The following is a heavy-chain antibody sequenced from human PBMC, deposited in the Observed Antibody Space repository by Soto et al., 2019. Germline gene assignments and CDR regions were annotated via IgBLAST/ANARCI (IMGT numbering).Heavy chain of an antibody. J-gene: IGHJ3*02. CDR1: GGSISSYY. CDR2: IYYSGST. V-gene: IGHV4-59*01. Sequence: SETLSLTCTVSGGSISSYYWSWIRQPPGKGLEWIGYIYYSGSTNYNPSLKSRVTISVDTSKNQFSLKLSSVTAADTAVYYCARRQGILPKLGYSSSWYAFDIWGQGTMVTVSS. CDR3: ARRQGILPKLGYSSSWYAFDI. D-gene: IGHD6-13*01.